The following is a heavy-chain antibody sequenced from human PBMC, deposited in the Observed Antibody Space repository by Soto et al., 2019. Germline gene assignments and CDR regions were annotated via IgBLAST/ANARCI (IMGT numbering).Heavy chain of an antibody. CDR3: ARNWAVAGSYDY. CDR2: IYSGGST. D-gene: IGHD6-19*01. CDR1: GFTVGSNY. Sequence: EVQLVESGGGLVQPGGSLRLSCEASGFTVGSNYMNWVRQAPGKGLEWVSVIYSGGSTYYADSVKGRFTISRDNSKNTLDLEMNGLRAEDTAVYYCARNWAVAGSYDYWGHGTLVTVSS. J-gene: IGHJ4*01. V-gene: IGHV3-66*01.